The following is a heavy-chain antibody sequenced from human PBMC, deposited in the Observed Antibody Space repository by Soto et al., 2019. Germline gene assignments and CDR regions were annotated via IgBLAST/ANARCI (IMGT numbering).Heavy chain of an antibody. CDR3: ARVGSSAS. D-gene: IGHD3-16*01. J-gene: IGHJ5*02. V-gene: IGHV4-31*03. CDR2: IYYSGST. Sequence: PSETLSLTCTVSGGSISSSIYYWSWIRHHPGKGLEWIGYIYYSGSTYYSPSLRSRVSISVDTSKNQFSLQLSSVTAADTAVYYCARVGSSASWGQGTLVTVSS. CDR1: GGSISSSIYY.